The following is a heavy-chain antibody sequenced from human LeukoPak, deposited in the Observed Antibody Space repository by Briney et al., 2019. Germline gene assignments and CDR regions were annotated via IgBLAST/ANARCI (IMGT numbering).Heavy chain of an antibody. D-gene: IGHD3-22*01. J-gene: IGHJ6*03. V-gene: IGHV1-46*01. Sequence: ASVKVSCKAFGYTFTSNYMHWVRQAPGQGPEWMGVISPSGGSTTYAQKFQGRVTLTRDMSTGTDYLELSSLRSEDTAVYYCANRGSSGYWGGDYYYYYMDVWGKGTTVTVSS. CDR1: GYTFTSNY. CDR2: ISPSGGST. CDR3: ANRGSSGYWGGDYYYYYMDV.